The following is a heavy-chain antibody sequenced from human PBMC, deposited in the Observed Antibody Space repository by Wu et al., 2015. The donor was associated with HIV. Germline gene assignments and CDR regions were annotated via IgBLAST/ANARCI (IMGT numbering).Heavy chain of an antibody. D-gene: IGHD1-26*01. Sequence: QVQLVQSGAEVKKPGSSVKVSCKASGGTFSSYAISWVRQAPGQGLEWMGWISAYNGNTNYAQKLQGRVTMTTDTSTSTAYMELRSLRSDDTAVYYCARVWSGSYQEYYFDYWGQGTLVTVSS. CDR3: ARVWSGSYQEYYFDY. V-gene: IGHV1-18*01. CDR2: ISAYNGNT. CDR1: GGTFSSYA. J-gene: IGHJ4*02.